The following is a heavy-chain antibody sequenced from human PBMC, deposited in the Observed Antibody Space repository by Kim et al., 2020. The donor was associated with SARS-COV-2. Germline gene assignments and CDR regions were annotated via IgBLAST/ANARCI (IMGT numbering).Heavy chain of an antibody. CDR1: GGSFSGYY. V-gene: IGHV4-34*01. CDR2: INHSGST. CDR3: ARERQELDY. D-gene: IGHD1-26*01. Sequence: SETLSLTCAVYGGSFSGYYWSWIRQPPGKGLEWIGEINHSGSTNYNPSLKSRVTISVETSKNQFSLKLSSVTAADTAVYYCARERQELDYWGQGTLVTVSS. J-gene: IGHJ4*02.